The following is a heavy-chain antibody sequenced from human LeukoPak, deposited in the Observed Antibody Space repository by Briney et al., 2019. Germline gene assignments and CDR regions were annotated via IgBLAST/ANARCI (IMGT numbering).Heavy chain of an antibody. CDR3: ARGPSRRSDY. J-gene: IGHJ4*02. CDR1: GGSFSGYY. Sequence: SETLSLTCAVYGGSFSGYYWSWICQPPGKGLEWIGEINHSGSTNYNPSLKSRVTISVDTSKNQFSLKLSSVTAADTAVYYCARGPSRRSDYWGQGTLVTVSS. D-gene: IGHD2-2*01. CDR2: INHSGST. V-gene: IGHV4-34*01.